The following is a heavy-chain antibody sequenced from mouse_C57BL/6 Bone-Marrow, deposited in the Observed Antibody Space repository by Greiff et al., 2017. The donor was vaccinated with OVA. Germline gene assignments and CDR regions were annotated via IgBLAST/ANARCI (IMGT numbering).Heavy chain of an antibody. CDR3: ARQGNDYLDY. J-gene: IGHJ2*01. CDR2: ISNGGGST. D-gene: IGHD2-1*01. Sequence: EVQLVESGGGLVQPGGSLKLSCAASGFTFSDYYMYWVRQTPEKRLEWVAYISNGGGSTYYPDTVKGRFTISSDNAKNTLYLQMSRLKSEDTAMYYCARQGNDYLDYWGQGTTLTVSS. CDR1: GFTFSDYY. V-gene: IGHV5-12*01.